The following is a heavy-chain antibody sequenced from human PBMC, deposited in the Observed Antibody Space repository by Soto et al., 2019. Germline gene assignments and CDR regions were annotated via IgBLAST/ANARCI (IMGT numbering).Heavy chain of an antibody. Sequence: SETLSLTCTVSGGSISSGGYYWSWIRQHPWKGLEWIGYIYYSGSTYYNPSLKSRVTISVDTSKNQFSLKLSSVTAADTAVYYCARELLYCSGGSCYSLSAFDIWGQGTMVTVSS. CDR1: GGSISSGGYY. D-gene: IGHD2-15*01. V-gene: IGHV4-31*03. CDR2: IYYSGST. J-gene: IGHJ3*02. CDR3: ARELLYCSGGSCYSLSAFDI.